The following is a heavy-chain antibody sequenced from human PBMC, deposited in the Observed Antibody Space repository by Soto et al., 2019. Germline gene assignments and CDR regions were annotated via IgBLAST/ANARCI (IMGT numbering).Heavy chain of an antibody. CDR3: ADLRFLEWPPNP. CDR2: MNPNSGNT. CDR1: GYTFTSYD. Sequence: GASVKVSCKASGYTFTSYDINWVRQATGQGLEWMGWMNPNSGNTGYAQKFQGRVTMTRNTSISTAYMELSSLRSEDTAVYYCADLRFLEWPPNPWGQGTLVTVSS. D-gene: IGHD3-3*01. V-gene: IGHV1-8*01. J-gene: IGHJ5*02.